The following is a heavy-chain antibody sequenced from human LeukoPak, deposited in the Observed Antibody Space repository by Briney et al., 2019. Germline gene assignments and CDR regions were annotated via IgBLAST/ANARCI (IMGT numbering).Heavy chain of an antibody. CDR2: ISNGGTYI. D-gene: IGHD2-2*01. Sequence: GGSLRLSCAASGFTFRGYSMNWVRQAPGKGLEWVSSISNGGTYIYYIDSVKGRFTISRDDAKNSLYLQMNSLRVEDTAVYYCARAPTVLVGYCSSSSCQADYWGQGTLVTVSS. CDR3: ARAPTVLVGYCSSSSCQADY. CDR1: GFTFRGYS. J-gene: IGHJ4*02. V-gene: IGHV3-21*01.